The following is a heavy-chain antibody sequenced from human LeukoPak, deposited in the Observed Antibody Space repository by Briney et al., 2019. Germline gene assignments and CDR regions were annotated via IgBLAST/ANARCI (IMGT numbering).Heavy chain of an antibody. CDR2: INHSGST. V-gene: IGHV4-39*07. CDR1: GGSISSSRYY. CDR3: ARKEGKLLWFGELFSPAEYFQH. D-gene: IGHD3-10*01. J-gene: IGHJ1*01. Sequence: SETLSLTCTVSGGSISSSRYYWGWIRQPPGKGLEWIGEINHSGSTNYNPSLKSRVTISVDTSKNQFSLKLSSVTAADTAVYYCARKEGKLLWFGELFSPAEYFQHWGQGTLVTVSS.